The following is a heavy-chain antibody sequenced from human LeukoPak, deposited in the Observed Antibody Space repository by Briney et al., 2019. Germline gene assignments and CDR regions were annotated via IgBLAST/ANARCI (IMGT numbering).Heavy chain of an antibody. Sequence: GGSLRLSCAASGFTFSSYAMSWVRQAPGKGLEWVSAIRGSGGSTYYADSVKGRFTISRDNSKNTLYLQMNSLRAEDTAVYYCARPYYDFWSGLYNWFDPWGQGTLVTVSS. J-gene: IGHJ5*02. D-gene: IGHD3-3*01. CDR1: GFTFSSYA. CDR3: ARPYYDFWSGLYNWFDP. CDR2: IRGSGGST. V-gene: IGHV3-23*01.